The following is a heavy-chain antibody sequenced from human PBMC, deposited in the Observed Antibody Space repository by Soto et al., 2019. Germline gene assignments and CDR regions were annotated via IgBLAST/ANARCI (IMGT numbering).Heavy chain of an antibody. CDR2: IYSGGST. J-gene: IGHJ6*02. CDR1: GFTVSSNY. Sequence: PGGSLRLSCVASGFTVSSNYMSWVRQAPGKGLEWVSVIYSGGSTYYADSVKGRFTISRDNSKNTLYLQMNSLRAEDTAVYYCARDHYYYGMDVWGQGTTVTVSS. CDR3: ARDHYYYGMDV. V-gene: IGHV3-53*01.